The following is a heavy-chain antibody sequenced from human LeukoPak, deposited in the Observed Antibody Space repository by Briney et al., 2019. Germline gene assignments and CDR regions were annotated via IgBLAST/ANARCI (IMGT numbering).Heavy chain of an antibody. Sequence: SETLSLTCTVSGGSISSGGYYWSWIRQHPGKGLEWIGYIYYSGSTYYNPSLKSRVTVSVDTSKNQFSLKLSSVTAADTAVYYCARDRASGSYYLRYFDYWGQGTLVTVSS. J-gene: IGHJ4*02. D-gene: IGHD1-26*01. CDR3: ARDRASGSYYLRYFDY. CDR2: IYYSGST. CDR1: GGSISSGGYY. V-gene: IGHV4-31*03.